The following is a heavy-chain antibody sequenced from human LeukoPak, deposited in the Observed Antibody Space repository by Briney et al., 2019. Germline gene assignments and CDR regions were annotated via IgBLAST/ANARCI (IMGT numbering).Heavy chain of an antibody. CDR1: GFTFSSFG. D-gene: IGHD3-16*01. CDR3: AKDLRYALYGMDV. Sequence: GRSVRLSCAASGFTFSSFGMHWVRQGPGKGLEWVAVILYDGSNKYYADSVKGRFTISRDNSKNTLYLQMNSLRAEDTAVYYCAKDLRYALYGMDVWGQGTTVTVSS. J-gene: IGHJ6*02. CDR2: ILYDGSNK. V-gene: IGHV3-30*18.